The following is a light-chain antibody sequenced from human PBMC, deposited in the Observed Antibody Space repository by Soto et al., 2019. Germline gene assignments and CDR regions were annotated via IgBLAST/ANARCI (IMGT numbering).Light chain of an antibody. CDR3: SSSTDTDTLVL. Sequence: QSALTQPASVSGSPGQSITISCTGTTSDVGRYKFVSWYQHHPGKAPKLLIFEVSNRPSGVSSRFSGSKSGNTASLTISGLQTEDEATYYCSSSTDTDTLVLFGGGTKVTVL. J-gene: IGLJ2*01. CDR2: EVS. V-gene: IGLV2-14*01. CDR1: TSDVGRYKF.